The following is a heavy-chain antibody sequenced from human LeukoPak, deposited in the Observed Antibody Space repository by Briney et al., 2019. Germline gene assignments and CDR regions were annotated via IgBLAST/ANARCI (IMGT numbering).Heavy chain of an antibody. D-gene: IGHD3/OR15-3a*01. J-gene: IGHJ4*02. CDR2: INSSGGTT. Sequence: ASVKVSCKASGYTFTSYYLHWVRQAPGQGLEWVGVINSSGGTTSYAQKFQGRLTVTRDTSTGTVYMDLSSLRSEDTAVYYCAREPSGTGYFDYWGQGTLVTVSS. CDR1: GYTFTSYY. CDR3: AREPSGTGYFDY. V-gene: IGHV1-46*01.